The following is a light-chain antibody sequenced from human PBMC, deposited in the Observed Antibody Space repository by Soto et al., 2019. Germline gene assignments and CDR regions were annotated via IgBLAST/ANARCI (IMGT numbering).Light chain of an antibody. CDR1: QGIRND. Sequence: DIHTSNSPSSLSASLGYRFTITFRASQGIRNDLGWYQQRPGKAPQRLIYAASSLQSGVPSRFSGSGSGTDFTLTVSGLQPEDVATYYCQKYNSARWTFGQGTKVDIK. V-gene: IGKV1-17*01. CDR2: AAS. J-gene: IGKJ1*01. CDR3: QKYNSARWT.